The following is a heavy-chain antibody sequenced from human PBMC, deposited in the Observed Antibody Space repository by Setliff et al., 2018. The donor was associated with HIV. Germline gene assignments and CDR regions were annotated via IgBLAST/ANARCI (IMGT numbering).Heavy chain of an antibody. Sequence: LSLTCTVSGYSISSGYYWGWIRQPPGKGLEWIGSIYHSGSTYYNPSLKSRVTISVDTSKNQFSLKLSSVTAADTAVYYCARVLDNWNYVYWGQGTLVTVSS. CDR3: ARVLDNWNYVY. V-gene: IGHV4-38-2*02. D-gene: IGHD1-7*01. CDR1: GYSISSGYY. J-gene: IGHJ4*02. CDR2: IYHSGST.